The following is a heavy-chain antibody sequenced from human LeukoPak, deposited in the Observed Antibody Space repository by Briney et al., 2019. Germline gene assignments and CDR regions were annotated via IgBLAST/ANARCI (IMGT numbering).Heavy chain of an antibody. J-gene: IGHJ5*02. CDR3: ARGALLGWFDP. CDR2: IYYSGST. D-gene: IGHD2-15*01. V-gene: IGHV4-59*01. Sequence: SETLSLTCTVSGGSISSYYWSWIRQPPGKGLEWIGYIYYSGSTNYNPSLKSRVTISVDTSKNQFSLRLSSVTAADTAVYYCARGALLGWFDPWGQGTLVTVSS. CDR1: GGSISSYY.